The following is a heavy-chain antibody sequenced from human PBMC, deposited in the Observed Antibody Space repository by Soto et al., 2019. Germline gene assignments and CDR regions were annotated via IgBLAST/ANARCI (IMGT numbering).Heavy chain of an antibody. V-gene: IGHV4-59*12. CDR1: GGSISSYY. CDR2: IYYSGST. Sequence: SETLSLTCTVSGGSISSYYWSWIRQPPGKGLEWIGYIYYSGSTNYNPSLKSRVTISVDTSKNQFSLKLSSVTAADTAVYYCARDRVAYGDNDAFDIWGQGTMVTISS. D-gene: IGHD4-17*01. CDR3: ARDRVAYGDNDAFDI. J-gene: IGHJ3*02.